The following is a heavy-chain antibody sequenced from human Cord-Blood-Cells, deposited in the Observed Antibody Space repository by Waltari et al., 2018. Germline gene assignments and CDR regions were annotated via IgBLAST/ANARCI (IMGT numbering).Heavy chain of an antibody. D-gene: IGHD6-13*01. V-gene: IGHV1-2*05. Sequence: QVQLVQSGAEVKKPGASVKVSCKASGYTFTGYYMHWVRQAPGQGLEWMGRINPNSGGTNYAKKFQGRVTMTRDTSISTAYMELSRLRSDDTVVYYCARGPYSSSWYYFDYWGQGTLVTVSS. CDR1: GYTFTGYY. J-gene: IGHJ4*02. CDR3: ARGPYSSSWYYFDY. CDR2: INPNSGGT.